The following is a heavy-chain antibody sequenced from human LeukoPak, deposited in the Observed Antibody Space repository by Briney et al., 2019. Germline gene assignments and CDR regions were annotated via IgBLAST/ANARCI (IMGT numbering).Heavy chain of an antibody. J-gene: IGHJ4*02. V-gene: IGHV4-59*01. D-gene: IGHD4-11*01. CDR1: GGSISSYY. CDR2: IYYSGTT. CDR3: ARSLSDYNNNPLGF. Sequence: SETLSLTCTVSGGSISSYYWSWIRQPPGRGLEWIGYIYYSGTTDYNPSLKSRVTISVDTSKNQFSLTLSSVTAADTAVYYCARSLSDYNNNPLGFWGQGTLVTVSS.